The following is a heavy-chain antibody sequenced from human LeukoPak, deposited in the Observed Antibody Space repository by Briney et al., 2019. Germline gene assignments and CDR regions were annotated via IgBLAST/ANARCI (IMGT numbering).Heavy chain of an antibody. CDR1: GYSLTELS. V-gene: IGHV1-24*01. J-gene: IGHJ4*02. CDR3: ATPMVRGVVIFDY. D-gene: IGHD3-10*01. Sequence: ASVKVSCKVSGYSLTELSMHWVRQAPGKGLEWMGGFDPEDGETIYAQKLQGRVTRTEDTSTATAYMELSSLRSEDTAVYYCATPMVRGVVIFDYWGQGTLVTVSS. CDR2: FDPEDGET.